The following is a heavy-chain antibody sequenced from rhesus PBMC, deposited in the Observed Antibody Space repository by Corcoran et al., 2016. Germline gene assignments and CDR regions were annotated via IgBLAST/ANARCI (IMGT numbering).Heavy chain of an antibody. CDR2: ISGSSGST. Sequence: QVQLQEAGPGLVKPSETLSLTCAVSGGSVSSSNWWSWIRQPPGKGLEWNGYISGSSGSTYYNPYLKSRVTIATATAKSQCSLKLSSVTAADTAVYYCARSGYCSGIYCYAYFEFWGQGALVTVSS. D-gene: IGHD2-27*01. CDR3: ARSGYCSGIYCYAYFEF. CDR1: GGSVSSSNW. J-gene: IGHJ1*01. V-gene: IGHV4-65*01.